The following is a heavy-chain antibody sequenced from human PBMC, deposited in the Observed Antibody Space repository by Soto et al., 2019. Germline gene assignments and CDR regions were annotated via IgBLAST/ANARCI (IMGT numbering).Heavy chain of an antibody. Sequence: QVQLVESGGGVVQPGRSLRLSCAASGFTFSSYGMHWVRQAPGKGLEWVAVIWYDGSNKYYADSVKGRFTISRDNSKNTLYLHMNSLRAEDTAVYYCARDPLYYYDSSDKRRLDHWGQGTLVTVSS. CDR3: ARDPLYYYDSSDKRRLDH. V-gene: IGHV3-33*01. D-gene: IGHD3-22*01. CDR2: IWYDGSNK. J-gene: IGHJ4*02. CDR1: GFTFSSYG.